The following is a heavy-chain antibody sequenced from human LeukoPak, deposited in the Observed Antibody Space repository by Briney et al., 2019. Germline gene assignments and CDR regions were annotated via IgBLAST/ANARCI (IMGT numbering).Heavy chain of an antibody. V-gene: IGHV1-2*02. CDR1: GYTFTGYY. J-gene: IGHJ4*02. D-gene: IGHD6-13*01. CDR2: INPNSGGT. CDR3: ARSSNWFNFDY. Sequence: ASVKVSCKASGYTFTGYYMHWVRQAPGQGLEWMGWINPNSGGTNYAQKFQGRVTMTRDTSISTAYMEPSRLRSDDTAIYYCARSSNWFNFDYWGQGTLVTVSS.